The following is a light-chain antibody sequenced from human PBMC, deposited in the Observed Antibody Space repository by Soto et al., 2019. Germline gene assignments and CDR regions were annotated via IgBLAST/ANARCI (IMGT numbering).Light chain of an antibody. J-gene: IGLJ2*01. CDR1: KLGDKY. V-gene: IGLV3-1*01. Sequence: SYELTQPPSVSVSPGHTASITCSGDKLGDKYAFWYQQKPGQSPVLVIYQDNKRPSGIPERFSGSNSRNTATLTISGTQSLDEADYYCQAWDNNTVVFGGGTKLTVL. CDR2: QDN. CDR3: QAWDNNTVV.